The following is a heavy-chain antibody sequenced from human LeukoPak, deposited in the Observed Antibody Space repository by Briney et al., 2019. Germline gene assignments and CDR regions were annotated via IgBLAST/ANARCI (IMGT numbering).Heavy chain of an antibody. J-gene: IGHJ4*02. D-gene: IGHD3-16*02. CDR2: ISYDGSNK. CDR1: GFTFSSYG. V-gene: IGHV3-30*18. CDR3: AKDYDYVWGSYRYTYFDY. Sequence: GGSRRLSCAASGFTFSSYGIHWVRQAPGKGLEWVAVISYDGSNKYYADSVKGRFTISRGNSKNTLYLQMNSLRAEDTAVYCCAKDYDYVWGSYRYTYFDYWGQGTLVTVSS.